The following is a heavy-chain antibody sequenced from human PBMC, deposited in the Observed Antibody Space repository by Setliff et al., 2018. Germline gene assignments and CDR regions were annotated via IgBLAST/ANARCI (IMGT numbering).Heavy chain of an antibody. CDR3: ARDNYYDSTQDAFDI. CDR1: GYTFSSYA. Sequence: PGGSLRLSCVASGYTFSSYAIHWVRQAPGKGLEWVALISWDGTKTSYADSVKGRFTISRDNSKNTLYLQMNSLRAEDTAVYYCARDNYYDSTQDAFDIWGQGTMVTVSS. J-gene: IGHJ3*02. CDR2: ISWDGTKT. V-gene: IGHV3-30*03. D-gene: IGHD3-22*01.